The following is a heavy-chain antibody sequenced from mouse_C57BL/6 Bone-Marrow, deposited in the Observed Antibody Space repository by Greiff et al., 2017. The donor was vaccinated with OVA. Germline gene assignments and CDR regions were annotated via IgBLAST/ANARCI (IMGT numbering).Heavy chain of an antibody. CDR1: GYTFTSYG. D-gene: IGHD1-1*01. CDR3: AREGYYGSSFYYYAMDY. J-gene: IGHJ4*01. Sequence: QVQLQQSGAELARPGASVKLSCKASGYTFTSYGISWVKQRTGQGLEWIGEIYPRSGTTYYNEKFKGKATLTADKASSTAYMELRSLTSEDSAVYFCAREGYYGSSFYYYAMDYWGQGTSVTVSS. V-gene: IGHV1-81*01. CDR2: IYPRSGTT.